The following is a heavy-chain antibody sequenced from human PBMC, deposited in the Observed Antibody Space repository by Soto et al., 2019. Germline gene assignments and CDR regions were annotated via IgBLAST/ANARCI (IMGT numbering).Heavy chain of an antibody. D-gene: IGHD1-1*01. CDR3: ARGTGGLCGYYYYGMDV. Sequence: QVQLVQSGAEVKKPGASVKVSCKASGYTFTSYDINWVRQATGQGLEWMGWRNPNSGNTGYAQKFQGRVTMTRNTAISTAYMELSSRRAEDTAVYYCARGTGGLCGYYYYGMDVCGQGTTVTVSS. CDR2: RNPNSGNT. CDR1: GYTFTSYD. J-gene: IGHJ6*02. V-gene: IGHV1-8*01.